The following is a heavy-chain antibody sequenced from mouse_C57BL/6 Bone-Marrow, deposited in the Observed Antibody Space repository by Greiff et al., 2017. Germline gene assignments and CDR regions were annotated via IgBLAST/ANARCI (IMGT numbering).Heavy chain of an antibody. D-gene: IGHD2-4*01. CDR1: GFNIKDDY. V-gene: IGHV14-4*01. Sequence: EVQLQQSGAELVRPGASVKLSCTASGFNIKDDYMHWVKQRPEQGLEWIGWIDPENGDTEYASKFQGKATITADTSSNTAYLQLSSLTSEDTAVYYWTTPIDYDYDGDYYAMDYWGQGTSVTVSS. CDR3: TTPIDYDYDGDYYAMDY. J-gene: IGHJ4*01. CDR2: IDPENGDT.